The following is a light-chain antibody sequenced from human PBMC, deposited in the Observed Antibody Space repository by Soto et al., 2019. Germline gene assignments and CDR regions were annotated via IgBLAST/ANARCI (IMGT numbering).Light chain of an antibody. CDR1: QSISSSY. V-gene: IGKV3-20*01. Sequence: IGLSMSLGTLSLNKGERATLSCRASQSISSSYLAWYQQKPGQAPRLLIYGASSRATGIPDRFSGSGSGTDFTLTISRLEPEDFAVYYCQQDGSSPPWTFGQGSNVDIK. CDR3: QQDGSSPPWT. CDR2: GAS. J-gene: IGKJ1*01.